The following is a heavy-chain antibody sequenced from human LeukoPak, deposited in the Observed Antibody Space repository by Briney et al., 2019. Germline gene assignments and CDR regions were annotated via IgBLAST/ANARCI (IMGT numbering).Heavy chain of an antibody. CDR3: ARGKSYGSGSYYPTNYFDY. Sequence: GGSLRLSCAASGFTFGSYEMNWVRQAPGKGLEWVSYISSSGSTIYYADSVKGRFTISRDNAKNSLYLQMNSLRAEDTAVYYCARGKSYGSGSYYPTNYFDYWGQGTLVTVSS. D-gene: IGHD3-10*01. CDR2: ISSSGSTI. J-gene: IGHJ4*02. V-gene: IGHV3-48*03. CDR1: GFTFGSYE.